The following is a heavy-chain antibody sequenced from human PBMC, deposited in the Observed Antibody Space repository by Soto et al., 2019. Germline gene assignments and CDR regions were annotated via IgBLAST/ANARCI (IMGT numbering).Heavy chain of an antibody. V-gene: IGHV4-4*02. J-gene: IGHJ4*02. Sequence: SETLSLTGAVSGGSISSSNWWSWVRQPPGKGLEWIGEIYHSGSTNYNPSLKSRVTISVDKSKNQFSLKLSSVTAADTAVYYCARERSIAVAGTIGYWGQGTLVTVSS. CDR2: IYHSGST. CDR1: GGSISSSNW. CDR3: ARERSIAVAGTIGY. D-gene: IGHD6-19*01.